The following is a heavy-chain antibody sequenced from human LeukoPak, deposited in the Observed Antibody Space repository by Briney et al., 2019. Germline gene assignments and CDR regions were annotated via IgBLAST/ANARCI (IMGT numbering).Heavy chain of an antibody. CDR1: GGSISDYS. D-gene: IGHD3-22*01. V-gene: IGHV4-59*12. J-gene: IGHJ4*02. CDR3: ARVKWLFGYFDY. Sequence: PSETLSLTCTVSGGSISDYSWSWIRQPPGKGLEWIGNIYYSGSANYNPSLKSRVTISVDTSKNQFSLKLSSVTAADTAVYYCARVKWLFGYFDYWGQGTLVTVSS. CDR2: IYYSGSA.